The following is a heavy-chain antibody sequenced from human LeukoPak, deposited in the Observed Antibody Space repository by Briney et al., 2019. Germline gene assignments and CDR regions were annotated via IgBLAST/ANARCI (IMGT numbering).Heavy chain of an antibody. CDR2: ISAYNGNT. D-gene: IGHD1-26*01. Sequence: ASVKPSCKASGYTFTSYGITWVRQAPGQGLEWVGWISAYNGNTNYEQKLQGRVTMTRDTSTSTVYMELRSLRSDDTAVYYCARGIDSASPPLGTFEIWGQGTMVTVSS. CDR1: GYTFTSYG. V-gene: IGHV1-18*04. CDR3: ARGIDSASPPLGTFEI. J-gene: IGHJ3*02.